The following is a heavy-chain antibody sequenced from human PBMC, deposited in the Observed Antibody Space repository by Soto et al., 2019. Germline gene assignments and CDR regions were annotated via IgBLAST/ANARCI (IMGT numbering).Heavy chain of an antibody. V-gene: IGHV1-69*13. Sequence: VASVKVSCKASGGTFSSYAISWVRQAPGQGLEWMGGIIPIFGTANYAQKFQGRVTITADESTSTAYMELSSLRSEDTAVYYCARGRGKGLPRYCSSTSCYRDDAFDIWGQGTMVTVSS. CDR2: IIPIFGTA. CDR1: GGTFSSYA. D-gene: IGHD2-2*02. CDR3: ARGRGKGLPRYCSSTSCYRDDAFDI. J-gene: IGHJ3*02.